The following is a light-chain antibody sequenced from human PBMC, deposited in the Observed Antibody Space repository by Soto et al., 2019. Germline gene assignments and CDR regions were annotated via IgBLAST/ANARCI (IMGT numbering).Light chain of an antibody. CDR1: SSNIGSNF. CDR3: AAWDDSLNGYVV. V-gene: IGLV1-44*01. J-gene: IGLJ2*01. CDR2: SNN. Sequence: QLVLTQPPSASGTPGQRVTISCSGSSSNIGSNFVYWYQHLPGTAPKLLIYSNNQRPSGVPDRFSGSKSGTSASLAISGLQSEDEADYYCAAWDDSLNGYVVFGGGTKVTVL.